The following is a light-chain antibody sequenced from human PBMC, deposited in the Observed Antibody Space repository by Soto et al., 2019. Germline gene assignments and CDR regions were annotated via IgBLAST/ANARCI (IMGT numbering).Light chain of an antibody. V-gene: IGKV3-15*01. Sequence: EIVMTQSPATLSVSPGERATLSCRASQSVRTDLAWYQQKLGQPPRLLIYAASTRATGVPARFSGSGSGTEFTLTISSLQSEDFGVYYRQQYNKWPPLTFGGGTKVEIK. CDR1: QSVRTD. CDR3: QQYNKWPPLT. CDR2: AAS. J-gene: IGKJ4*01.